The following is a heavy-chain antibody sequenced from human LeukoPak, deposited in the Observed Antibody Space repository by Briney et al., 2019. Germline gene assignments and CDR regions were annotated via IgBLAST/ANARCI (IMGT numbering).Heavy chain of an antibody. D-gene: IGHD5-18*01. J-gene: IGHJ5*02. Sequence: SETPSLTCTVSGGSIISNHFWGWIRQPPGKGLEWIGSIYYSGITYYNTSLKSRVTMAVDTSKNQISLHLSSVTAADTAVYYCARRTVDTSLVTWFDPWGQGTLVVVSS. V-gene: IGHV4-39*01. CDR3: ARRTVDTSLVTWFDP. CDR2: IYYSGIT. CDR1: GGSIISNHF.